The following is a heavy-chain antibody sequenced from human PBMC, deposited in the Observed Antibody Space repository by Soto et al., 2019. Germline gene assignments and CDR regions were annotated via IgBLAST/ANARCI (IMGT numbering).Heavy chain of an antibody. J-gene: IGHJ5*02. CDR3: GLSSGRTRYGFDP. Sequence: ASVKVSCKVSGYTLTDLSMQWVRQAPGQGLEWMGWISAYNGNTNYAQKLQGRVTMTTDTSTSAAYMELRSLRSDDTAVYYCGLSSGRTRYGFDPWGQGTLVTVSS. V-gene: IGHV1-18*01. CDR2: ISAYNGNT. D-gene: IGHD6-19*01. CDR1: GYTLTDLS.